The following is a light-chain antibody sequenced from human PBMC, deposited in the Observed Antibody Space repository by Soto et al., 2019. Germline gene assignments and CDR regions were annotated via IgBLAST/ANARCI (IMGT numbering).Light chain of an antibody. CDR2: GAS. Sequence: VLTQSPGTLSVSPGGRATLSCRASQTVTNNLAWYQQKPGQAPRLLIYGASTRATGIPARFSGSGSGTEFTLTISSLQSEDFAVYYCQQYNNWPPWTFGQGTKVDIK. CDR3: QQYNNWPPWT. J-gene: IGKJ1*01. V-gene: IGKV3-15*01. CDR1: QTVTNN.